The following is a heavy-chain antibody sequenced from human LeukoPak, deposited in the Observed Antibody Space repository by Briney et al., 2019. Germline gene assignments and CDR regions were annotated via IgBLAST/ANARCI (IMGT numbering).Heavy chain of an antibody. CDR1: GGTFSSYA. Sequence: SVKVSCKASGGTFSSYAISWVRQAPGQGLEWMGRIIPILGIANYAQKFQGRVTITADKSTSTAYMELSSLRSEDTAVYYCARRLYGSGSPLYYYYYGMDVWGQGTTVTVSS. V-gene: IGHV1-69*04. D-gene: IGHD3-10*01. CDR3: ARRLYGSGSPLYYYYYGMDV. J-gene: IGHJ6*02. CDR2: IIPILGIA.